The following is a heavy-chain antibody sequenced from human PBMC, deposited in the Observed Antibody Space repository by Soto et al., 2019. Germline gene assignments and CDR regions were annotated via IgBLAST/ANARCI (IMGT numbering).Heavy chain of an antibody. V-gene: IGHV1-2*04. D-gene: IGHD3-22*01. CDR2: INPNSGGT. CDR1: GYTFTGYY. J-gene: IGHJ6*02. CDR3: ARAGFDYYDSSGYYSGYYYYGMDV. Sequence: ASVKVSCKASGYTFTGYYMHWVRQAPGQGLEWVGWINPNSGGTNYAQKFQGWVTMTRDTSISTAYMELSRLRSDDTAVYYCARAGFDYYDSSGYYSGYYYYGMDVWGQGTTVTVSS.